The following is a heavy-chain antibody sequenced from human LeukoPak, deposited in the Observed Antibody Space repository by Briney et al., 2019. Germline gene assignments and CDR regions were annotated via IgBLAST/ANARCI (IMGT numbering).Heavy chain of an antibody. D-gene: IGHD6-13*01. Sequence: GASVKVSCKASGYTFTKYGITWVRQAPGQGPEWVGWISAYNGHTESAQKFQGRVTMTTDTSTSTAYMELRSLRSDDTAVYYCARDGKQQLGFDYWGQGTLVTVSS. J-gene: IGHJ4*02. CDR3: ARDGKQQLGFDY. CDR1: GYTFTKYG. CDR2: ISAYNGHT. V-gene: IGHV1-18*01.